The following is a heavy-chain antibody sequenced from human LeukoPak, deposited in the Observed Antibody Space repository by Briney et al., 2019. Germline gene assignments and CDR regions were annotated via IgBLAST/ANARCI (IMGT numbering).Heavy chain of an antibody. CDR2: IYTGGSS. Sequence: GGSLRLSCVVSGFTVSSTYMSWVRQVPGRGLEWVSSIYTGGSSYTADSVKGRFTISRDSSKNTLYLHMYSLRVDDTAVYYCAKEIVVVPAARGYFQHWGQGTLVTVSS. V-gene: IGHV3-53*01. CDR1: GFTVSSTY. J-gene: IGHJ1*01. CDR3: AKEIVVVPAARGYFQH. D-gene: IGHD2-2*01.